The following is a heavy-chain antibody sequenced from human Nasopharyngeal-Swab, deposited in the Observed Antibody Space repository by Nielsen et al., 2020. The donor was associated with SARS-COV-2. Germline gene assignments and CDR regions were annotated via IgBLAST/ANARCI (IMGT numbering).Heavy chain of an antibody. V-gene: IGHV4-39*07. Sequence: CIRQPPGKGLEWIGSMYESGKTYYNPSLKSRVTISVDTSKNQFSLKLNSVTAADTAVYFCAREDTIKFGELVVGDAFDIWSQGIMVTVSS. CDR3: AREDTIKFGELVVGDAFDI. J-gene: IGHJ3*02. D-gene: IGHD3-16*02. CDR2: MYESGKT.